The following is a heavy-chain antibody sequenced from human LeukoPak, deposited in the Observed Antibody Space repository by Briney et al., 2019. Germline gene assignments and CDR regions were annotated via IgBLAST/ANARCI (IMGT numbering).Heavy chain of an antibody. CDR3: GKYSASGSRYFDY. CDR1: GFTFSNYA. CDR2: IDSSGGGI. V-gene: IGHV3-23*01. Sequence: GGSLRLSCAAYGFTFSNYAMAWVRQAPGKGLEWVAVIDSSGGGIYYADSVKGRFTISRDNSKNTLYLQMNSLRAEDTAVFYCGKYSASGSRYFDYWGQGTLVTVSS. D-gene: IGHD1-26*01. J-gene: IGHJ4*02.